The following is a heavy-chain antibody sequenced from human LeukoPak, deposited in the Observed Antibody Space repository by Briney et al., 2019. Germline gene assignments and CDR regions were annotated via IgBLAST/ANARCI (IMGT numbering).Heavy chain of an antibody. CDR3: ATSKGYCSSTSCSFAYFDY. V-gene: IGHV1-69*13. J-gene: IGHJ4*02. D-gene: IGHD2-2*01. Sequence: SMKVSCKASGGTFSSYAISWVRQAPGQGLEWMGGIIPIFGTANYAQKFQGGVTITADESTSTAYMELSSLRSEDTAVYYCATSKGYCSSTSCSFAYFDYWGQGTLVTVSS. CDR2: IIPIFGTA. CDR1: GGTFSSYA.